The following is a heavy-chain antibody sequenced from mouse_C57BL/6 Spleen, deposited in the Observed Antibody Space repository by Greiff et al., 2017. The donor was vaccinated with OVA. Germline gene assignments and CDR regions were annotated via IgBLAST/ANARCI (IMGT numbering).Heavy chain of an antibody. J-gene: IGHJ4*01. CDR2: IHPSDSDT. CDR1: GYTFTSYW. V-gene: IGHV1-74*01. CDR3: AIRDGNSLGFMDY. D-gene: IGHD2-1*01. Sequence: QVQLKQPGAELVKPGASVKVSCKASGYTFTSYWMHWVKQRPGQGLEWIGRIHPSDSDTNYNQKFKGKATLTVDKSSSTAYMQLSSLTSEDSAVYYCAIRDGNSLGFMDYWGQGTSVTVSS.